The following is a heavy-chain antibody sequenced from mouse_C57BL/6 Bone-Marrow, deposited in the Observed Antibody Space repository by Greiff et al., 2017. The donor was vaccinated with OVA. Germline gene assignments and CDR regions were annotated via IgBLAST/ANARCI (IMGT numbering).Heavy chain of an antibody. CDR2: IDPENGDT. J-gene: IGHJ2*01. CDR1: GFNIKDDY. D-gene: IGHD2-4*01. CDR3: TSMITIDY. Sequence: VQLQQSGPELVRPGASVKLSCTASGFNIKDDYMHWVKQRPEQGLEWIGWIDPENGDTEYASKFQGKATITADTSSNTAYLQLSSLTSEDTAVYYCTSMITIDYWGQGTTLTVSS. V-gene: IGHV14-4*01.